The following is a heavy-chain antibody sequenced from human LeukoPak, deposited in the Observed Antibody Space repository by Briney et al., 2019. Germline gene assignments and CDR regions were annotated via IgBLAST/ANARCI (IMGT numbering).Heavy chain of an antibody. CDR3: ARASSPYTWYFDL. J-gene: IGHJ2*01. Sequence: ASVKVSCKASGYRLNNHGLSWVRQAPGEGREWVGWVGAGNGDTHYAQKLQGRVNMTTDTSTNTAYMDLRSLRSDDTAVQYCARASSPYTWYFDLWGRGTLVTVSS. CDR1: GYRLNNHG. D-gene: IGHD4-11*01. CDR2: VGAGNGDT. V-gene: IGHV1-18*01.